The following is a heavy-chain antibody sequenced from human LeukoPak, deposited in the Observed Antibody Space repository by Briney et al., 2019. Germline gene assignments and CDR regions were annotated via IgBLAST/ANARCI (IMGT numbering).Heavy chain of an antibody. Sequence: GGSLRLSCAASGFSFSSYAMSWVRQAPGKGLVWVSRINSDGSSTTYADSVKGRFTISRDNAKNTLYLQMNSLRAEDTAVYYCATKRAVTAPDYWGQGTLVTVSS. CDR2: INSDGSST. J-gene: IGHJ4*02. D-gene: IGHD5-18*01. V-gene: IGHV3-74*01. CDR3: ATKRAVTAPDY. CDR1: GFSFSSYA.